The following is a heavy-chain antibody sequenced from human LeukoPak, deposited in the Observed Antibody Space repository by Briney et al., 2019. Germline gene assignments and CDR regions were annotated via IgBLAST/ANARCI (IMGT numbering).Heavy chain of an antibody. Sequence: SVKVSCKASGGTFSSYAISWVRQAPGQGLEWMGGIIPIFGTANYAQKFQGRVTITTDESTSTAYMELSSLRSEDTAVYYCASGSYPRFLFFDYWGQGTLVTVPS. J-gene: IGHJ4*02. CDR3: ASGSYPRFLFFDY. CDR1: GGTFSSYA. V-gene: IGHV1-69*05. CDR2: IIPIFGTA. D-gene: IGHD3-10*01.